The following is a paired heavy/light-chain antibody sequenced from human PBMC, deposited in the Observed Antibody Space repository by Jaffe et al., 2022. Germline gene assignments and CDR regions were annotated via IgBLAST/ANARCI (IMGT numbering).Light chain of an antibody. CDR3: QQSYSTWWT. J-gene: IGKJ2*02. Sequence: DIQMTQSPSSLSASVGDRVTITCRASQSISSYLNWYQQKPGKAPKLLIYAASSLQSGVPSRFSGSGSGTDFTLTISSLQPEDFATYYCQQSYSTWWTFGQGTKLEIK. CDR1: QSISSY. V-gene: IGKV1-39*01. CDR2: AAS.
Heavy chain of an antibody. CDR2: INPNSGGT. V-gene: IGHV1-2*06. CDR1: GYTFTGYY. J-gene: IGHJ4*02. CDR3: ATLTGYCSGGSCSPFDY. D-gene: IGHD2-15*01. Sequence: QVQLVQSGAEVKKPGASVKVSCKASGYTFTGYYMHWVRQAPGQGLEWMGRINPNSGGTNYAQKFQGRVTMTRDTSISTAYMELSRLRSDDTAVYYCATLTGYCSGGSCSPFDYWGQGTLVTVSS.